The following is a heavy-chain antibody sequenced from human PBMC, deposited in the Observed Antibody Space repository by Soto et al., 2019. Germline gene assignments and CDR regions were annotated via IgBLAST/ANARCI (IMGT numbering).Heavy chain of an antibody. CDR2: ISGSGGST. CDR3: SKDSSGYPGGYFDY. CDR1: GFTFSSYA. J-gene: IGHJ4*02. V-gene: IGHV3-23*01. Sequence: EVQLLESGGGLVQPGGSLRLSCAASGFTFSSYAMSWVRQAPGKGLEWVSAISGSGGSTSYADSVKGRFTIARDNSKNTLYLQRNSLRAEDTAVYYCSKDSSGYPGGYFDYWGQGTLGTVSS. D-gene: IGHD3-22*01.